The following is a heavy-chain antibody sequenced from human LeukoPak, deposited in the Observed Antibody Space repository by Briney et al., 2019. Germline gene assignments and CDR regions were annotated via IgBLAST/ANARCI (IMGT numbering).Heavy chain of an antibody. J-gene: IGHJ4*02. V-gene: IGHV1-2*02. CDR2: INPNSGDT. CDR3: AREAGYSSGWYPDY. D-gene: IGHD6-19*01. Sequence: ASVKVSCKASGYAFTGYYIHWVRQAPGQGLEWMGWINPNSGDTNYAQKFQGSVTMTRDTSISTAYIELSSLRSEDTAVYYCAREAGYSSGWYPDYWGQGTLVTVSS. CDR1: GYAFTGYY.